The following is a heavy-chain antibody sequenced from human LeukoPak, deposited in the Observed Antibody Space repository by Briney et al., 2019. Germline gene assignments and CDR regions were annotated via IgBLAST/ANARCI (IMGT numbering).Heavy chain of an antibody. CDR3: ATGGRFYYDL. J-gene: IGHJ4*02. V-gene: IGHV3-33*01. D-gene: IGHD2-15*01. CDR1: GFTFNRYG. Sequence: PGGSLRLSCAASGFTFNRYGMYWVRQAPGKGLEWVAVAYGDGTDKYYADSVKGRFTISKDLSQNRLYMQMNSLRAEDAAMYYCATGGRFYYDLWGQGTLVTVSS. CDR2: AYGDGTDK.